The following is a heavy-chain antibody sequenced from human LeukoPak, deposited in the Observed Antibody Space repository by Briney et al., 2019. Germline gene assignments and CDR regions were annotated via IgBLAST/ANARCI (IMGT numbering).Heavy chain of an antibody. Sequence: PGGSLRLSCAASGFTFSSYGMHWVRQAPGKGLEWVAVIWYDGSNKYYADSVKGRFTISRDNSKNTLYLQMNSLRAEDTAVYYCARPGAYYGILVGMDVWGQGTTVTVSS. J-gene: IGHJ6*02. D-gene: IGHD3-9*01. CDR2: IWYDGSNK. V-gene: IGHV3-33*01. CDR3: ARPGAYYGILVGMDV. CDR1: GFTFSSYG.